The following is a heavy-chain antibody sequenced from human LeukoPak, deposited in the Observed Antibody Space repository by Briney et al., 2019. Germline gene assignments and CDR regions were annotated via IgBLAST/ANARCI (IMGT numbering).Heavy chain of an antibody. CDR1: GFTFSSYA. V-gene: IGHV3-23*01. Sequence: PGGSLRLSCAASGFTFSSYAMSWVRQAPGKGLECVSAITGSGSSTDYADSVKGRFTISRDNSENTLYLQMNSLRAEDTALYHCVRKTRTYDFWRNPGAFDIWGQGTMVTVSS. CDR2: ITGSGSST. J-gene: IGHJ3*02. D-gene: IGHD3-3*01. CDR3: VRKTRTYDFWRNPGAFDI.